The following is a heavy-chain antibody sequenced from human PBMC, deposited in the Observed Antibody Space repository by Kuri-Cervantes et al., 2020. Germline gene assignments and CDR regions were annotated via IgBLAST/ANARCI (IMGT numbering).Heavy chain of an antibody. J-gene: IGHJ4*02. CDR3: ARDGPAGRYDY. CDR1: GGSISSSSYY. V-gene: IGHV4-39*07. CDR2: IYYSGST. Sequence: GSLRLSCTVSGGSISSSSYYWGWIRQPPGKGLEWIGSIYYSGSTYYNTSLKSRVTISVDTSKNQFSLKLSSVTAADTAVYYYARDGPAGRYDYWGQGTLVTVSS.